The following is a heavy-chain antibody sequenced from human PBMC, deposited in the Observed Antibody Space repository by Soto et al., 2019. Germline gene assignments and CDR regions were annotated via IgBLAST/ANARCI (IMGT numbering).Heavy chain of an antibody. CDR1: GYSFTSYW. D-gene: IGHD6-19*01. J-gene: IGHJ4*02. CDR2: IDPSDSYT. V-gene: IGHV5-10-1*01. Sequence: PGESLKISCKGSGYSFTSYWISWVRQMPGKGLEWMGRIDPSDSYTNYSPSFQGHVTISADKSISTAYLQWSSLKASDTAMYYCARLVGGSGWYRPSLGDYWGQGTLVTVSS. CDR3: ARLVGGSGWYRPSLGDY.